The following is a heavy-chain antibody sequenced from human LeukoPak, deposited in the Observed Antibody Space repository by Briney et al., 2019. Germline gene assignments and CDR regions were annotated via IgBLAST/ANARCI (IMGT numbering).Heavy chain of an antibody. CDR2: ITTSGDTT. CDR1: GFIFNTYA. J-gene: IGHJ4*02. D-gene: IGHD3-10*01. Sequence: GGSLRLSCAASGFIFNTYAMNWVRQAPGRGLEWASLITTSGDTTYYADSVKGRFTISRDNSKNTVHLQMDSLRAEDTAEYYCARSKGSGSYSFDYWGQGTLVTVSS. CDR3: ARSKGSGSYSFDY. V-gene: IGHV3-23*01.